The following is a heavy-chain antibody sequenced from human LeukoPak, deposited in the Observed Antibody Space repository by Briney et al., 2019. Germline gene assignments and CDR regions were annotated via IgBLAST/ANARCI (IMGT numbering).Heavy chain of an antibody. Sequence: GGSLRLSCAASGFTFSSYAMSWVRQAPGKGLEWVANIKQDGSEKYYVDSVKGRFTISRDNAKNSLYLQMNSLRAEDTAVYYCARTDRASLDYWGQGTLVTVSS. CDR1: GFTFSSYA. D-gene: IGHD2-15*01. CDR3: ARTDRASLDY. J-gene: IGHJ4*02. V-gene: IGHV3-7*01. CDR2: IKQDGSEK.